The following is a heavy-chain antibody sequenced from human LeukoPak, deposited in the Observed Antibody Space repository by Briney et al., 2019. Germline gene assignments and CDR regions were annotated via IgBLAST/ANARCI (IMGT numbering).Heavy chain of an antibody. V-gene: IGHV5-51*01. D-gene: IGHD2-8*02. CDR3: ARQACTGGTCYSDY. CDR1: GYSFTIYW. CDR2: IYPGDSDT. J-gene: IGHJ4*02. Sequence: GESLKISCKGSGYSFTIYWIGWVRQMPGKGLEWMGIIYPGDSDTRYSPSFQGQVTISVDKSISTACLQWSSLKASDTAMYYCARQACTGGTCYSDYWGQGTLVTVSS.